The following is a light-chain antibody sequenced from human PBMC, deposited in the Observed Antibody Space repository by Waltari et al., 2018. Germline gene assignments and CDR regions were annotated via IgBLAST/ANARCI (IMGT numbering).Light chain of an antibody. V-gene: IGKV1-5*03. CDR1: QSISSW. J-gene: IGKJ1*01. CDR3: QQYNSSPTWT. CDR2: KAS. Sequence: DIQMTQSPSTLSASVGDRVTIPCRASQSISSWLAWYQQKPGKAPKLLIYKASSLESGVPSRFSGSGSGTEFTLTISSLQPDDFATYYCQQYNSSPTWTFGQGTKVEIK.